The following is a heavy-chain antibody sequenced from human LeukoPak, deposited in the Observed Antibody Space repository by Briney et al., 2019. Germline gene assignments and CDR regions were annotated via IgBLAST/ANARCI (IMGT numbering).Heavy chain of an antibody. D-gene: IGHD3-22*01. CDR3: ARATPDSSGYYLFDY. J-gene: IGHJ4*02. CDR1: GGSISSYY. CDR2: IYTSGST. V-gene: IGHV4-4*07. Sequence: ASETLSLTCTVSGGSISSYYWSWIRQPAGKGLEWIGRIYTSGSTNYNPSLKSRVTMSVDTSKNQFSLKLSSVTAADTAVYYCARATPDSSGYYLFDYWGQGTLVTVSS.